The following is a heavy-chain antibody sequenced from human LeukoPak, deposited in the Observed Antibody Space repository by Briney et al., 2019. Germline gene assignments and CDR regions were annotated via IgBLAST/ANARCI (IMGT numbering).Heavy chain of an antibody. J-gene: IGHJ4*02. V-gene: IGHV1-8*01. CDR2: MNPNSGNT. Sequence: GASVKVSCKASGYTFTSFDINWVRQATGQGLEWMGWMNPNSGNTGYGQSFQGRITMTRDISIGTAYMELSNLTSEDTAIYYCTRGSRGRRDNWGQGTLVTVSA. CDR3: TRGSRGRRDN. CDR1: GYTFTSFD.